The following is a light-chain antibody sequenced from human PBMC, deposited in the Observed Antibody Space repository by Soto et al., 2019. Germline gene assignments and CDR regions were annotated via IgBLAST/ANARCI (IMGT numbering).Light chain of an antibody. Sequence: EIVLTQSPGTLSLSAGERATLSCRASQSVSRSYLAWYQQKPGQAPGLLIFGASNRATGIPDRFSGSGSGTDFTLTISRLEPEDFAVYYCQQYGSSPWTFGQGTKVEIK. CDR3: QQYGSSPWT. CDR1: QSVSRSY. J-gene: IGKJ1*01. V-gene: IGKV3-20*01. CDR2: GAS.